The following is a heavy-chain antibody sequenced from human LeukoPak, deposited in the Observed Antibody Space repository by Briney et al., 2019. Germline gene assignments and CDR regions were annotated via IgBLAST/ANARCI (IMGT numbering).Heavy chain of an antibody. CDR1: GYTFTSYY. D-gene: IGHD1-26*01. CDR2: INPNSGGT. Sequence: ASVKVSCKASGYTFTSYYMHWVRQAPGQGLEWMGWINPNSGGTNYAQKFQGRVTMTRDTSISTAYMELSRLRSDDTAVYYCAREGSYSGSYGYFDYWGQGTLVTVSS. V-gene: IGHV1-2*02. CDR3: AREGSYSGSYGYFDY. J-gene: IGHJ4*02.